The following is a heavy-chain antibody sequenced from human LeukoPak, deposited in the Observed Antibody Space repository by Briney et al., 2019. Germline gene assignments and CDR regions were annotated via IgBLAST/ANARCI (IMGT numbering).Heavy chain of an antibody. J-gene: IGHJ6*03. CDR1: GGTFSSYA. Sequence: ASVKVSCKASGGTFSSYAISWVRQAPGQGLEWMGGIIPIFGTANYAQRFQGRVTITADESTSTAYMELSSLRSEDTAVYYCARVDCSSTSCYYYYYMDVWGKGTTVTVSS. V-gene: IGHV1-69*13. D-gene: IGHD2-2*01. CDR3: ARVDCSSTSCYYYYYMDV. CDR2: IIPIFGTA.